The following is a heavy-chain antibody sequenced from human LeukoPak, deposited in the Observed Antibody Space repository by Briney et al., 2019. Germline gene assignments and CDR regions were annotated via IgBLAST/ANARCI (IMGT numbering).Heavy chain of an antibody. V-gene: IGHV4-59*01. CDR2: IYYSGNT. J-gene: IGHJ4*02. Sequence: SVTLSLTCTVSGGSISSYYWSWIRQPPGKALEWIGHIYYSGNTNYNPSLKSRVTISVDTSKNQFSLKLSSVTAADTAVYYCATRSTGVAATFDSWGQGALVTVSS. D-gene: IGHD2-15*01. CDR3: ATRSTGVAATFDS. CDR1: GGSISSYY.